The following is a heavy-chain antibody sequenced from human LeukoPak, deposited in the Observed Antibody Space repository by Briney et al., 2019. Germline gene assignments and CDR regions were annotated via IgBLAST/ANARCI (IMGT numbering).Heavy chain of an antibody. D-gene: IGHD3-10*01. V-gene: IGHV3-23*01. J-gene: IGHJ4*02. CDR3: AKSAHLRITMVRGVIPYFDY. CDR2: ISGSGGST. CDR1: GFTFSSCA. Sequence: GGSLRLSCAASGFTFSSCAMSWVRQAPGKGLEWVSAISGSGGSTYYADSVKGRFTISRDNSKNTLYLQMNSLRAEDTAVYYCAKSAHLRITMVRGVIPYFDYWGQGTLVTVSS.